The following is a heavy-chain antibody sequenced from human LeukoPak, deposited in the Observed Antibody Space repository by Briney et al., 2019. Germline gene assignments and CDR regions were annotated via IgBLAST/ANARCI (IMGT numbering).Heavy chain of an antibody. Sequence: AETLSLTCTVSGGTLSTYYWSWLRQPPGRGLEWIGYIYYGGSTNYNLSLKSRVTISVDTSKNQFSLKLSSVTAADTAVYHCARVYGSGYDFRGAFDIWGQGTMVTVSS. D-gene: IGHD5-12*01. CDR1: GGTLSTYY. J-gene: IGHJ3*02. CDR2: IYYGGST. V-gene: IGHV4-59*01. CDR3: ARVYGSGYDFRGAFDI.